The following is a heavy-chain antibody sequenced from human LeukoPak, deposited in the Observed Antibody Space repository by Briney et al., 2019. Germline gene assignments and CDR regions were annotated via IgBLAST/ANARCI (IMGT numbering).Heavy chain of an antibody. D-gene: IGHD4-23*01. Sequence: GRSLRLSCAASGFTFNNYGMHWVRQAPGKGPEWVAVIWYDGSNKYYADSVKGRFIISRDNSKNTLYLQMNSLGAEDTAVYYCARDDLRWGYSFDHWGQGTLVTVSS. CDR2: IWYDGSNK. V-gene: IGHV3-33*01. J-gene: IGHJ4*02. CDR3: ARDDLRWGYSFDH. CDR1: GFTFNNYG.